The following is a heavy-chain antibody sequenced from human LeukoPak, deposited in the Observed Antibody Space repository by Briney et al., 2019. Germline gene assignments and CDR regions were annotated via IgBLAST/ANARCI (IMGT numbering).Heavy chain of an antibody. Sequence: GGSLRLSCAASGFTFSSYGMHWVCQAPGKGLEWVAFIRYDGSIKYYTDSVKGRFTMSRDNSKNTLYLQMNSLRPEDTAVYYCAKTLPPNTYGHHDAFDIWGQGTMVTVSS. CDR1: GFTFSSYG. CDR3: AKTLPPNTYGHHDAFDI. CDR2: IRYDGSIK. V-gene: IGHV3-30*02. J-gene: IGHJ3*02. D-gene: IGHD5-18*01.